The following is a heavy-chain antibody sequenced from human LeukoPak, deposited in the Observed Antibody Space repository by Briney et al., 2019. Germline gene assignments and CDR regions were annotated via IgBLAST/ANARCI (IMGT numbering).Heavy chain of an antibody. V-gene: IGHV4-39*01. CDR3: ARRGSGLNWFDP. CDR2: IYYSGNT. J-gene: IGHJ5*02. CDR1: GGSFSSYY. D-gene: IGHD3-22*01. Sequence: SETLSLTCTVSGGSFSSYYWGWIRQPPGKGLEWIGSIYYSGNTYYSPSLKSRVTVSVDTSKNQFSLKLSSVTAADTAVYYCARRGSGLNWFDPWGQGTLVTVSS.